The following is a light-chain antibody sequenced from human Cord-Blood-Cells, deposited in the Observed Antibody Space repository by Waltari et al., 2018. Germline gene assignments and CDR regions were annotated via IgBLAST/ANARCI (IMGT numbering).Light chain of an antibody. CDR2: DVS. CDR3: CSYAGSYTWV. J-gene: IGLJ3*02. CDR1: SSDVGGYNY. Sequence: QSALTQPRSVSGSPGQPVTISCTGTSSDVGGYNYVSWYQQHPGKAPKLMIYDVSKRPSRVPVRFSGSNSGNTASLTISGLQAEDEADYYCCSYAGSYTWVFGGGTKLTVL. V-gene: IGLV2-11*01.